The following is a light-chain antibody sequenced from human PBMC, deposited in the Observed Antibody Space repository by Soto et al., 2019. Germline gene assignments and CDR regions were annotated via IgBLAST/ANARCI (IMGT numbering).Light chain of an antibody. J-gene: IGLJ7*01. CDR3: SSYAGSSTYVV. CDR2: EVG. V-gene: IGLV2-23*02. CDR1: SSDVGNYNL. Sequence: QSVLTQPASVSGSPGQSITISCTGTSSDVGNYNLVSWYQQHPGKAPKLMIFEVGKRPSGISSRFSGSKSGNTASLTTSGLQAEDEADYYCSSYAGSSTYVVFGGGTQLTVL.